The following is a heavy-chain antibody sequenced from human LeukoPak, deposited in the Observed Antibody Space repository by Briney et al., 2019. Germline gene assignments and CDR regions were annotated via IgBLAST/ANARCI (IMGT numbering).Heavy chain of an antibody. V-gene: IGHV3-9*01. J-gene: IGHJ3*01. Sequence: GGSLRLSCAASGFTFEDFSMHWVRQAPGKGLEWVSGISWNSGSIGYADSVKGRFTISRDNAKNSLYLQMNSLRAEDTALYYCVKDLAAAGPEGAFDVWGQGTMVTVSS. D-gene: IGHD6-13*01. CDR1: GFTFEDFS. CDR2: ISWNSGSI. CDR3: VKDLAAAGPEGAFDV.